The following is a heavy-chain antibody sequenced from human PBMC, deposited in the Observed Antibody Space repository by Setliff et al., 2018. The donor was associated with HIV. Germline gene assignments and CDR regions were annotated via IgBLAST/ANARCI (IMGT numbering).Heavy chain of an antibody. J-gene: IGHJ3*02. CDR2: ISHSGRT. Sequence: PSETLSLTCAVYVGSFSGYYWSWIRQPPGKGLEWIGEISHSGRTNYNPSLKSRVTIPVDKSKNHFSLKLSSVTAADTAVYYCARGSLDSSGYRSDAFDIWGQGTMVTVSS. CDR1: VGSFSGYY. D-gene: IGHD3-22*01. CDR3: ARGSLDSSGYRSDAFDI. V-gene: IGHV4-34*01.